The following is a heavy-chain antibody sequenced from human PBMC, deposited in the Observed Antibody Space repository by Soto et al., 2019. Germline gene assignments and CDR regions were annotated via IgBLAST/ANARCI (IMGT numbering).Heavy chain of an antibody. CDR2: IYYSGST. V-gene: IGHV4-39*01. Sequence: SETLSLTCTVSGGSISSSSYYWGWIRQPPGKGLEWIGCIYYSGSTYYNPSLKSRVTISVDTSKNQFSLKLSSVTAADTAVYYCARLESGGDYVWFDPWDQGTLVTVSS. CDR1: GGSISSSSYY. D-gene: IGHD4-17*01. CDR3: ARLESGGDYVWFDP. J-gene: IGHJ5*02.